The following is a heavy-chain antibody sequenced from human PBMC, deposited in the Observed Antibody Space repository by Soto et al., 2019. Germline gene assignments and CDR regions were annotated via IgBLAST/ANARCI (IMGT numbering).Heavy chain of an antibody. CDR2: IYYSGST. CDR3: AREPRYNWNDYNY. D-gene: IGHD1-20*01. CDR1: GGSISSGGYY. Sequence: PSETLSLTCTVSGGSISSGGYYWSWIRQHPGKGLEWIGYIYYSGSTCYNPSLKSRVTISVDTSKNQFSLKLSSVTAADTAVYYCAREPRYNWNDYNYWGQGTLVTVSS. J-gene: IGHJ4*02. V-gene: IGHV4-31*03.